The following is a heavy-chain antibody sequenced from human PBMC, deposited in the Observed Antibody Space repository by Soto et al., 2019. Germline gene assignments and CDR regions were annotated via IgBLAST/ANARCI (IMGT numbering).Heavy chain of an antibody. D-gene: IGHD2-21*02. CDR3: TTEDCWFDP. Sequence: EVQVVESGGGLVKPGGSLGLSCAASGVTFSAVWISWVRQTPVKGLEWVGRIKSKTHGGTTDYAAPVKGRFTISRDDAKNTVYLQMNSLQSKDTGIYYCTTEDCWFDPWGQGSLVTVSS. V-gene: IGHV3-15*01. J-gene: IGHJ5*02. CDR2: IKSKTHGGTT. CDR1: GVTFSAVW.